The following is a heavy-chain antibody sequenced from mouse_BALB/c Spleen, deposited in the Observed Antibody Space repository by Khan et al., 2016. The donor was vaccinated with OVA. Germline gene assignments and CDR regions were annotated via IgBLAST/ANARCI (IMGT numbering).Heavy chain of an antibody. J-gene: IGHJ4*01. D-gene: IGHD2-12*01. CDR3: ARTPYVSYSLDH. CDR2: INTFTGEP. CDR1: GYTFTNYG. V-gene: IGHV9-3-1*01. Sequence: QIQLVQSGPEMKKPGETVKISCKASGYTFTNYGMNWVKQSPGKALKWMGWINTFTGEPTYADDFKGRFAFSLETSANTASLQINHLKNKDTATYFCARTPYVSYSLDHWGQGTSVTVSS.